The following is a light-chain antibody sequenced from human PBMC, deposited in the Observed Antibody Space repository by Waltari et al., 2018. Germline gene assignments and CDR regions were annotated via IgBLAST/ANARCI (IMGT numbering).Light chain of an antibody. CDR2: GAS. J-gene: IGKJ1*01. CDR3: LQYNNWPRT. Sequence: ERVLPQSPDNLSVSPGERATLSCRASQSVGGNVACYQQVPGPAPRLLIFGASIRASGIPARFSGSGSGTEFTFTISSLESEDFAVYYCLQYNNWPRTFGQGTKVEV. CDR1: QSVGGN. V-gene: IGKV3-15*01.